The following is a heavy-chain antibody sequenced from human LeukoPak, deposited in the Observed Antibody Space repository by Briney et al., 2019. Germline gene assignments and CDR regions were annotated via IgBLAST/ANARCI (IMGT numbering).Heavy chain of an antibody. CDR3: ARDWVAARQGVDY. D-gene: IGHD6-6*01. CDR1: GYSFTSHY. Sequence: ASVKVSCKASGYSFTSHYMHWVRQAPGQGLEWLGLINPSGTYTLYAQKLQGRVTMTTDTSTSTAYMELRSLRSDDTAVYYCARDWVAARQGVDYWGQGTLVTVSS. CDR2: INPSGTYT. V-gene: IGHV1-46*01. J-gene: IGHJ4*02.